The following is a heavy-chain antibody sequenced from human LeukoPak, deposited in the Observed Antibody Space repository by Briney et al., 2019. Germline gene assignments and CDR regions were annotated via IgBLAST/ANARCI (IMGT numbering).Heavy chain of an antibody. J-gene: IGHJ4*02. CDR2: ITSDGNYK. D-gene: IGHD6-19*01. CDR1: GFTFSRYV. V-gene: IGHV3-30*17. Sequence: GGSLRLPCAASGFTFSRYVMHWARQPPGKGLEWVELITSDGNYKYYAESVKGRFTISRDNPKNTLYLQMNSLRSEDTAVYYCARDWSTSGCTTSDYWGLGTLVTVSS. CDR3: ARDWSTSGCTTSDY.